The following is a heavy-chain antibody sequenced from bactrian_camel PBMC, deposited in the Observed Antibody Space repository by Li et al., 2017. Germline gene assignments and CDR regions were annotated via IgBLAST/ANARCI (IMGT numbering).Heavy chain of an antibody. J-gene: IGHJ4*01. D-gene: IGHD3*01. Sequence: VQLVESGGGSVQAGGSLRLSCAASGYTYNRNCLAWYRQGPGKERELVSSIEVYGTTSYSDSVKGRFTISRDNAKDMVYLQMNTLKPEDSAVYHCAKGVLLPRELTSPGTQVTVS. V-gene: IGHV3S53*01. CDR2: IEVYGTT. CDR1: GYTYNRNC.